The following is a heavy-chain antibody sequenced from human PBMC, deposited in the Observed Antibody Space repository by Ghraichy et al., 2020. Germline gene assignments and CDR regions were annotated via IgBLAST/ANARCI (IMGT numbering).Heavy chain of an antibody. V-gene: IGHV4-59*01. J-gene: IGHJ4*02. CDR2: IYYSGST. CDR3: ARDGADYDSFDY. Sequence: SETRSLTCTVSGGSISSYYWSWIRQPPGKGLEWIGYIYYSGSTNYNPSLKSRVTISVDTSKNQFSLKLSSVTAADTAVYYCARDGADYDSFDYWGQGTLVTVSS. CDR1: GGSISSYY. D-gene: IGHD3-16*01.